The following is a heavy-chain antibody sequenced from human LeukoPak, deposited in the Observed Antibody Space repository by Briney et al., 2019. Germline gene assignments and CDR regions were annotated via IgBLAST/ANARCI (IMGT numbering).Heavy chain of an antibody. Sequence: GGSLRLSCAASGFTFSSYAMHWVRQAPGKGLEWVAVISYDGSNKYYADSVKGRFTISRDNSKNTLYLQMNSLRAEDTAVYYCARVSIRYYYDSSGYPPGYWGQGTLVTVSS. CDR2: ISYDGSNK. V-gene: IGHV3-30-3*01. D-gene: IGHD3-22*01. CDR3: ARVSIRYYYDSSGYPPGY. CDR1: GFTFSSYA. J-gene: IGHJ4*02.